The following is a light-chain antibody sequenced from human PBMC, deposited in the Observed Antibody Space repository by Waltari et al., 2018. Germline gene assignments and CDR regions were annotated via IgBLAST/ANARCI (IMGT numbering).Light chain of an antibody. CDR3: QQYNNWPLT. Sequence: EIVMTQSPATLSVSPGERATLSCRASQSVSSNLAWYQQTPGQAPRRLIYGASTRATGIPARFSGSGSGTEFTLTISRLQSEDFAVYYCQQYNNWPLTFGGGTKVEIK. CDR1: QSVSSN. V-gene: IGKV3-15*01. J-gene: IGKJ4*01. CDR2: GAS.